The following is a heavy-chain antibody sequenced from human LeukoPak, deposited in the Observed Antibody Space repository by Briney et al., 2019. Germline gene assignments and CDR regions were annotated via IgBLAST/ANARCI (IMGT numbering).Heavy chain of an antibody. CDR2: INPNSGGT. Sequence: ASVKVPCKASGYTFTGYYMHWVRQAPGQGLEWMGWINPNSGGTNYAQKFQGRVTMTRDTSISTAYMELSSLRSEDTAVYYCARDLLASVYYYYYGMDVWGQGTTVTVSS. J-gene: IGHJ6*02. CDR1: GYTFTGYY. CDR3: ARDLLASVYYYYYGMDV. D-gene: IGHD5/OR15-5a*01. V-gene: IGHV1-2*02.